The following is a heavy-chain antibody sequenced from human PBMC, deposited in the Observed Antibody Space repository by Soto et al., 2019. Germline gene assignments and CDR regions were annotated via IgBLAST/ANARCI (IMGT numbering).Heavy chain of an antibody. Sequence: VKVSCKASGGTFSSYTISWVRQAPGQGLEWMGRIIPILGIANYAQKFQGRVTITADKSTSTAYMELSSLRSEDTAVYYCARGGYNWNDPAGYWGQGTLVTVSS. CDR2: IIPILGIA. J-gene: IGHJ4*02. CDR1: GGTFSSYT. CDR3: ARGGYNWNDPAGY. D-gene: IGHD1-20*01. V-gene: IGHV1-69*02.